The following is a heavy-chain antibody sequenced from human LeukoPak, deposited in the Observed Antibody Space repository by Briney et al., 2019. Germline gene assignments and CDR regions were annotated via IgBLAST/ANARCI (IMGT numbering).Heavy chain of an antibody. Sequence: GGSLRLSCAASGFSFSNYAMSWVRQAPGKGLEWVSGISGSGGDTYYGDSVKGRFTISRDNSKNTFSLQMNSLRAEDTAVYYCARLISGTGRLDYWGQGTLVTVSS. J-gene: IGHJ4*02. CDR1: GFSFSNYA. D-gene: IGHD1-14*01. V-gene: IGHV3-23*01. CDR3: ARLISGTGRLDY. CDR2: ISGSGGDT.